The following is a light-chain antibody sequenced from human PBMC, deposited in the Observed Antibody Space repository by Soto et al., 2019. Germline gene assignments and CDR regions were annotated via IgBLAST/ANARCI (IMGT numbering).Light chain of an antibody. V-gene: IGKV3-20*01. CDR2: GAS. Sequence: EIVLTQSPGTLSLSPGERATRSCRASQSVSSSYLAWYQQKPGQAPRLLIYGASSRATGIPDRVSGSQSATDFTLTISRLEPEAFAVYYGQQYGSSPLYTFGQGNKLEI. CDR1: QSVSSSY. J-gene: IGKJ2*01. CDR3: QQYGSSPLYT.